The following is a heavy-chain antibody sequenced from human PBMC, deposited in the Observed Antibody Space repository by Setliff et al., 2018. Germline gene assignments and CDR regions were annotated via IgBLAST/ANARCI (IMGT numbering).Heavy chain of an antibody. V-gene: IGHV1-18*01. Sequence: ASVKVSCKASGYTLSNSILSWVRQAPGQGLEWMGWISAYNGKTYFAQKFQDRITLTTDTSTNTGYLELRGLRSDDTAVYYCLRLVRYCTKIACQATSGDEVWGQGIQVTVSS. CDR1: GYTLSNSI. CDR2: ISAYNGKT. J-gene: IGHJ4*02. D-gene: IGHD2-8*01. CDR3: LRLVRYCTKIACQATSGDEV.